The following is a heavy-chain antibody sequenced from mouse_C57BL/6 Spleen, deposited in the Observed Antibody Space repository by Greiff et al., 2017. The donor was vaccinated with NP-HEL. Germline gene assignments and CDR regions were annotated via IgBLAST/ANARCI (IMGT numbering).Heavy chain of an antibody. CDR1: GYAFSSSW. V-gene: IGHV1-82*01. CDR3: ARWGDGYWYFDV. CDR2: IYPGDGDT. D-gene: IGHD3-3*01. Sequence: VQLQQSGPELVKPGASVKISCKASGYAFSSSWMNWVKQRPGKGLEWIGRIYPGDGDTNYKGKFKGKATLTADKSSSTAYMQLSSLTSEDSAVYFCARWGDGYWYFDVWGTGTTVTVSS. J-gene: IGHJ1*03.